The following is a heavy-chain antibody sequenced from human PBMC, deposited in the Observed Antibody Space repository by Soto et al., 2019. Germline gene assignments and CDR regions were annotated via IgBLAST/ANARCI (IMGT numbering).Heavy chain of an antibody. CDR2: IYYSGNT. CDR1: GGSISTYY. CDR3: ARQGNYYYGMDV. Sequence: PSETLSLTCTVSGGSISTYYWSWIRQPPGKGLEWIGYIYYSGNTNYNPSLKSRVTISVDTSKNQFSLKLSSVTAADTAVYYCARQGNYYYGMDVWGQGTTVTVSS. V-gene: IGHV4-59*08. J-gene: IGHJ6*02.